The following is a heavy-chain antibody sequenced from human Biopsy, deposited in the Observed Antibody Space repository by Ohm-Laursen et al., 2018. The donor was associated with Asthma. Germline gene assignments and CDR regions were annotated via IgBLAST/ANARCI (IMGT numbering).Heavy chain of an antibody. CDR1: GYSLTDLS. Sequence: SSVKVSCKISGYSLTDLSMHWVRRAPGQGLEWMGGHDHEEGGTANARRFQGRVTMTEDTSTDTAYIELSSLSSDDTAVYYCASDFPKDYVRYNFQFWGQGTLVTVSS. V-gene: IGHV1-24*01. CDR3: ASDFPKDYVRYNFQF. D-gene: IGHD4-17*01. J-gene: IGHJ4*02. CDR2: HDHEEGGT.